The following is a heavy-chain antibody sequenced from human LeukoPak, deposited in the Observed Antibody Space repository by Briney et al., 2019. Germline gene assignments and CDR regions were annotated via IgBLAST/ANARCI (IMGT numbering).Heavy chain of an antibody. CDR3: AKDPQWELPSPFDH. J-gene: IGHJ4*02. CDR2: ISGSGGST. V-gene: IGHV3-23*01. CDR1: GFTFSSYA. Sequence: PGGSLTLSCAASGFTFSSYAMSWVRPARGKGLEWVSAISGSGGSTYFADSVKGRFSISRDNSKNTLYLLMNSLRAEDTAVYYCAKDPQWELPSPFDHWGQGTLVTVSS. D-gene: IGHD1-26*01.